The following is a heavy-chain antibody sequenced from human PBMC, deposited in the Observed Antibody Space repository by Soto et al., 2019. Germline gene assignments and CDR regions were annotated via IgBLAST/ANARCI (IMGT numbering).Heavy chain of an antibody. D-gene: IGHD2-2*01. V-gene: IGHV4-39*02. CDR3: ARLVVVAPVANA. Sequence: VTLSLTCSISGGSISYNSYYWGWIRQPPGKGLEWVGGIFYTGTTYYSPSLKDRVTISVDTSKNSFSLNLTSVTAADTAVYFCARLVVVAPVANAWGQGTLVTVSS. J-gene: IGHJ5*02. CDR2: IFYTGTT. CDR1: GGSISYNSYY.